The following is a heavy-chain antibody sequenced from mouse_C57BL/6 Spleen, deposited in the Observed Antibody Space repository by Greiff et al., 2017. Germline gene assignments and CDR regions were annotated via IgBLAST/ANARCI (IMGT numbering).Heavy chain of an antibody. J-gene: IGHJ1*03. CDR1: GYTFTSYW. D-gene: IGHD1-1*01. CDR2: IDPSDSYT. CDR3: ARNYYGRRGWYFDV. V-gene: IGHV1-69*01. Sequence: QVHVKQPGAELVMPGASVKLSCKASGYTFTSYWMHWVKQRPGQGLEWIGEIDPSDSYTNYNQKFKGKSTLTVDKSSSTAYMQLSSLTSADSAVYYCARNYYGRRGWYFDVWGTGTTVTVSS.